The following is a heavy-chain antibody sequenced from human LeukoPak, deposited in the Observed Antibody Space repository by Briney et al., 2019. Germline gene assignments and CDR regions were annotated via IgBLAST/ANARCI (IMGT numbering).Heavy chain of an antibody. CDR3: ARDGLEVGASDY. V-gene: IGHV1-24*01. Sequence: ASVKVSCKVSGYTLTELSMHWVRQAPGKGLEWMGGFDPEDGETIYAQKFQGRVTMTEDTSTDTAYMELSRLRSDDTAVCYCARDGLEVGASDYWGQGTLVTVSS. J-gene: IGHJ4*02. CDR2: FDPEDGET. D-gene: IGHD1-26*01. CDR1: GYTLTELS.